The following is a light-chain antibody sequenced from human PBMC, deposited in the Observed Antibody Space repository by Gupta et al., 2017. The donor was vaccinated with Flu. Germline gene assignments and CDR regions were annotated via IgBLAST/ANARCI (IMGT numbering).Light chain of an antibody. CDR1: QSVFYSSTNKNY. Sequence: DFVLTQSPDSLAVSLGERATINCKSSQSVFYSSTNKNYLAWYQQKPGQPPKLLIYWASTRESGVPDRFSGSGSGTDFTLTISSLQAEDVAVYYCQQYYTTPLAFGPGTKVEI. CDR3: QQYYTTPLA. V-gene: IGKV4-1*01. J-gene: IGKJ3*01. CDR2: WAS.